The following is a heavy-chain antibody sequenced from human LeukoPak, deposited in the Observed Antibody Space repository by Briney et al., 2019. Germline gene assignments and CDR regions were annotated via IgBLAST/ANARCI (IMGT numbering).Heavy chain of an antibody. D-gene: IGHD2-2*01. CDR1: GGTFSSYA. CDR2: IRSKAYGGTT. V-gene: IGHV3-49*04. Sequence: SCKASGGTFSSYAISWVRQAPGKGLEWVGFIRSKAYGGTTEYAASVKGRFTISRDDSKSIAYLQMNSLKTEDTAVYYCTRASVPAAGDDAFDIWGQGTMVTVSS. CDR3: TRASVPAAGDDAFDI. J-gene: IGHJ3*02.